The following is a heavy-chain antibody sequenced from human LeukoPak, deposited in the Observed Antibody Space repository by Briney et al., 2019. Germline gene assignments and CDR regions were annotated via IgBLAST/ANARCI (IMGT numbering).Heavy chain of an antibody. CDR2: ASSDGSST. V-gene: IGHV3-74*01. CDR1: GFTFSRFW. CDR3: ARDSDAGFDY. J-gene: IGHJ4*02. Sequence: GGSLRLSCAASGFTFSRFWMHWVRQAPGKGLEWVSRASSDGSSTVYADSVKGRFTISRDNAKKTLYLQMNSLRVEDTAIYYCARDSDAGFDYWGRGIPVTVSS.